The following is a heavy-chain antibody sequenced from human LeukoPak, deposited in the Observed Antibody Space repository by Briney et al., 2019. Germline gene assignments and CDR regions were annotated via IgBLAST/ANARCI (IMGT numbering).Heavy chain of an antibody. D-gene: IGHD2-2*01. CDR2: ISYDGSNE. CDR3: ARDKDTSYLSSFDY. Sequence: GGSLRLSCAASGFTFSSYVMHWVRQAPGKGLEWVAIISYDGSNEYYADYVKGRFTISRDKSKNTLYLQMNSLRAADTAVYYCARDKDTSYLSSFDYWGQGTLVTVSS. CDR1: GFTFSSYV. J-gene: IGHJ4*02. V-gene: IGHV3-30*04.